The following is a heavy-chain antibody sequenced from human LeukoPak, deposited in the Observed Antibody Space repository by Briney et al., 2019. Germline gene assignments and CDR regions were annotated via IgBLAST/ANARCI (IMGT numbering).Heavy chain of an antibody. CDR2: INHSGST. Sequence: SETLSLTCAVYGESFSGYHWSWIRQPPGKGLEWIGEINHSGSTNYNPSLKSRVTISVDTSKNQFSLKLSSVTAADTAVYYCARLYGSGSYYNVKNYFDYWGQGTLVTVSS. CDR1: GESFSGYH. V-gene: IGHV4-34*01. CDR3: ARLYGSGSYYNVKNYFDY. J-gene: IGHJ4*02. D-gene: IGHD3-10*01.